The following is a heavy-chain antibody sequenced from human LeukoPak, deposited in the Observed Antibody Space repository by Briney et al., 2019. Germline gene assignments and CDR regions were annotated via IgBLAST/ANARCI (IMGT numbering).Heavy chain of an antibody. CDR3: ARDRGAAAGD. V-gene: IGHV3-53*01. D-gene: IGHD6-13*01. J-gene: IGHJ4*02. Sequence: GGSLRLSCVVSGFTVTNNYMSWVRQAPGKGLEWVSVIYSGGSTHHADSVKGRFTISRDNSKNTVYLQMNSLRAEDTAVYYCARDRGAAAGDWGQGTLVTVSS. CDR1: GFTVTNNY. CDR2: IYSGGST.